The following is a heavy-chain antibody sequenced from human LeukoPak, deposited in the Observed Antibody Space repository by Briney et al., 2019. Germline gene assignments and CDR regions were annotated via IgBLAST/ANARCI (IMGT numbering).Heavy chain of an antibody. Sequence: SVKVSCKASGGTFSSYAISWVRQAHGQGLEWMGRIIPILGIANYAQKFQGRVTITADKSTSTAYMELSSLRSEDTAVYYCARDPTMVRGVLTVDYWGQGTLVTVSS. CDR1: GGTFSSYA. CDR2: IIPILGIA. V-gene: IGHV1-69*04. J-gene: IGHJ4*02. CDR3: ARDPTMVRGVLTVDY. D-gene: IGHD3-10*01.